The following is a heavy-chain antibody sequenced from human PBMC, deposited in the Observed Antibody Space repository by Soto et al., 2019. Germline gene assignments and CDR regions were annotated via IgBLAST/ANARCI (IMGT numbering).Heavy chain of an antibody. CDR3: ARIAAASYFDY. J-gene: IGHJ4*02. V-gene: IGHV4-59*01. D-gene: IGHD6-13*01. CDR1: GGSISSYY. Sequence: ETLSLTCTVSGGSISSYYWSWIRQPPGKGLEWIGYIYYSGSTNYNPSLKSRVTIPVDTSKNQFSLKLSSVTAADTAVYYCARIAAASYFDYWGQGTLVTVS. CDR2: IYYSGST.